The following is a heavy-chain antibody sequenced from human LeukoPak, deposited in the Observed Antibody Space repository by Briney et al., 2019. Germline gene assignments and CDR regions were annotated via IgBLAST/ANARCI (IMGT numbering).Heavy chain of an antibody. CDR1: GGTFSSYA. CDR3: ARARPGGGSGYYYDPFDY. D-gene: IGHD3-22*01. J-gene: IGHJ4*02. CDR2: IIPILGIA. Sequence: ASVKVSCKASGGTFSSYAISWVRQAPGQGLEWMGRIIPILGIANYAQKFQGRVTITADKSTSTAYMELSSLRSEDTAVYYCARARPGGGSGYYYDPFDYWGQGTLVTVSS. V-gene: IGHV1-69*04.